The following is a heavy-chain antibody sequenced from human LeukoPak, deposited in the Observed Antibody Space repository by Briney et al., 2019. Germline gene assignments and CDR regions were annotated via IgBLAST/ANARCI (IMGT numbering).Heavy chain of an antibody. CDR2: INHSGST. D-gene: IGHD3-16*02. J-gene: IGHJ3*02. V-gene: IGHV4-34*01. CDR3: ARRPFSLDDYVWGSYRLNDTFDI. CDR1: GGSFSGYY. Sequence: TTSETLSLTCAVYGGSFSGYYWSWIRQPPGKGLEWIGEINHSGSTNYNPSLKSRVTISVDTSKNQFSLKLSSVTAADTAVYYCARRPFSLDDYVWGSYRLNDTFDIWGQGTMVTVSS.